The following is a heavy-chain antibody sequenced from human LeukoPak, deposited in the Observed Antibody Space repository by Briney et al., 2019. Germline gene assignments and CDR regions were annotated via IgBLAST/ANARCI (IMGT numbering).Heavy chain of an antibody. CDR3: ARDGSATGSFDY. Sequence: PGGSLRLSCAASEFTFSNFLMNWVRQAPGKGLEWVANIKGDGSKNHYVDSVKGRFTISRDNAKKSLYLQMDNVRAEDTALYYCARDGSATGSFDYWGQGILVTVSS. CDR1: EFTFSNFL. D-gene: IGHD1-1*01. CDR2: IKGDGSKN. V-gene: IGHV3-7*01. J-gene: IGHJ4*02.